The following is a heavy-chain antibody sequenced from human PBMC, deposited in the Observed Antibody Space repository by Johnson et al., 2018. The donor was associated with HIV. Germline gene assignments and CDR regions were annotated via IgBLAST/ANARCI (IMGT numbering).Heavy chain of an antibody. CDR2: IYSGGST. V-gene: IGHV3-66*03. J-gene: IGHJ3*02. CDR1: GFTVSSNY. Sequence: VQLVESGGGLIQPGGSLRLSCAASGFTVSSNYMSWVRQAPGKGLEWVSVIYSGGSTYYADSVKGRFTISRDHSKNTLDLQMNSLRAEDTAVYYCAKDLGDAVGTTHDAFDIWGQGTMVTVSS. CDR3: AKDLGDAVGTTHDAFDI. D-gene: IGHD1-26*01.